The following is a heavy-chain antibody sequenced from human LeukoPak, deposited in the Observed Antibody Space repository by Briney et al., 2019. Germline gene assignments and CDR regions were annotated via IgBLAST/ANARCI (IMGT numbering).Heavy chain of an antibody. CDR1: GFTFISYW. J-gene: IGHJ4*02. Sequence: GSLLLSCAASGFTFISYWMSWVRQAPGKGLEGVANIKQDGSEKYYVDSAKGRFTISRDNAKNSLYLQMNSLRAEGTAVYYCAREGTYYYDSSGYYYGPFDYWGQGTLVTVSS. CDR3: AREGTYYYDSSGYYYGPFDY. V-gene: IGHV3-7*01. CDR2: IKQDGSEK. D-gene: IGHD3-22*01.